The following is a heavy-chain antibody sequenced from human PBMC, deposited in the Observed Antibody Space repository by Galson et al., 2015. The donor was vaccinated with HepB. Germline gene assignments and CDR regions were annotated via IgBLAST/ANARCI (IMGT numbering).Heavy chain of an antibody. CDR3: ARFAWNPHYGSGSYHGMDV. CDR2: ISAYNGNT. V-gene: IGHV1-18*04. CDR1: GYTFTSYG. Sequence: SVKVSCKASGYTFTSYGISWVRQAPGQGLEWMGWISAYNGNTNYAQKLQGRVTMTTDTSTSTAYMELRSLRSDDTAVYYCARFAWNPHYGSGSYHGMDVWGQGTTVTVSS. J-gene: IGHJ6*01. D-gene: IGHD3-10*01.